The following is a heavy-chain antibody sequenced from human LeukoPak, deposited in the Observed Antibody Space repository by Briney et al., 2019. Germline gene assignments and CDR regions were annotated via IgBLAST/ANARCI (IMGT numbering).Heavy chain of an antibody. V-gene: IGHV1-46*01. CDR3: ARARTMVTGHYYYGMDA. J-gene: IGHJ6*02. CDR2: INPSGGST. CDR1: GYTFTSYY. Sequence: ASVKVSCKASGYTFTSYYMHWVRQAPGQGLEWMGIINPSGGSTSYAQKFQGRVTMTRDTSTSTVYMELSNLRSEDTAVYYCARARTMVTGHYYYGMDAWGQGTTVTVSS. D-gene: IGHD5-18*01.